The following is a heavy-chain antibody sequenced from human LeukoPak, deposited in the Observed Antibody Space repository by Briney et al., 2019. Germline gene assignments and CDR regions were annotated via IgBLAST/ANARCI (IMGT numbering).Heavy chain of an antibody. CDR3: ANDRPTES. CDR1: GFTFTGYG. J-gene: IGHJ5*02. D-gene: IGHD3-9*01. V-gene: IGHV3-74*01. CDR2: INTDGSIT. Sequence: GGSLRLSCEASGFTFTGYGIHWVRQAPGKGLVWVSRINTDGSITNYADSVKGRFTVARDNAKNTVYLQMNRLRAEDTAVYYCANDRPTESWGQGTLVTVSS.